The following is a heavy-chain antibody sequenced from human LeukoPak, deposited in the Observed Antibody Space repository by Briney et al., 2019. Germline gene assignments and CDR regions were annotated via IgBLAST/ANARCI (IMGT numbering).Heavy chain of an antibody. J-gene: IGHJ3*01. CDR2: ISSSGSTI. CDR3: ARDTHYYGSGSPAFDL. CDR1: GFTFSSYE. Sequence: GGSLRLSCAASGFTFSSYEMNWVRQAPGEGLEWVSYISSSGSTIYYADSVKGRFTISRDNAKNSLYLQLNSLRAEDTALYYCARDTHYYGSGSPAFDLWGRGTMVTVSS. D-gene: IGHD3-10*01. V-gene: IGHV3-48*03.